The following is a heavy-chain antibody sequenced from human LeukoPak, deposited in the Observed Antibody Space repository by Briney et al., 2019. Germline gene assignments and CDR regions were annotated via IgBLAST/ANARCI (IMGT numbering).Heavy chain of an antibody. CDR1: GFTFSSYD. J-gene: IGHJ6*04. Sequence: GGSLRLPYAASGFTFSSYDMSWVRQAPGKGLEWVSAISGSGGSTYYADSVKGRFTISRDNSKNTLYLQMNSLRAEDTAVYYCAKRIWPDYYYGMDVWGKGTTVTVSS. V-gene: IGHV3-23*01. CDR2: ISGSGGST. CDR3: AKRIWPDYYYGMDV.